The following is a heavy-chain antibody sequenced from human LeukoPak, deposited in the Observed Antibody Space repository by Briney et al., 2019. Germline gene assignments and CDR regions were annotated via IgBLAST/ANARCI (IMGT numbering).Heavy chain of an antibody. CDR3: ARGTSGSYHWNFDY. CDR1: GDSVSSDSYY. J-gene: IGHJ4*02. V-gene: IGHV4-61*01. CDR2: IYYSGTT. D-gene: IGHD1-26*01. Sequence: SETLSLTCTVSGDSVSSDSYYWSWIRQPPGKGLEWIGYIYYSGTTKQNPSLKIRVTLSVDTSKNQLYLKLNSVTAADTAVYYCARGTSGSYHWNFDYWGQGTLVTVSS.